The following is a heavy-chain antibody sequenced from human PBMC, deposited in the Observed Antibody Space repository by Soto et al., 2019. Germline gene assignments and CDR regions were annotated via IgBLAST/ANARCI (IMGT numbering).Heavy chain of an antibody. Sequence: QVQLVQSGAEVKKPGASVKVSCKASGYTFTSYDLTWVRQATGQGLEWMGWMNPNSGNTGYAQKFQGRVTMTKNTCISTAYTDLSSLTSDVEPGYYCAKVGAAYDCTGYVLTFDYWGQGTLVTVSS. CDR1: GYTFTSYD. CDR3: AKVGAAYDCTGYVLTFDY. J-gene: IGHJ4*02. V-gene: IGHV1-8*01. CDR2: MNPNSGNT. D-gene: IGHD3-22*01.